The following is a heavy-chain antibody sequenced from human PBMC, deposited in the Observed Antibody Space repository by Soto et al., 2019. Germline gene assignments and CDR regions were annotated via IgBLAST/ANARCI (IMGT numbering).Heavy chain of an antibody. CDR3: AREVQWAGVAGLDY. D-gene: IGHD6-19*01. V-gene: IGHV6-1*01. J-gene: IGHJ4*02. CDR2: TYYRSKWYN. Sequence: SQTLSLTCAISGDSVSSNSAAWNWIRQPPSRGLEWLGRTYYRSKWYNDYAVSVKSRITINPDTSKNQFSLQLNSVTPEDTAVYYCAREVQWAGVAGLDYWGQGTLVTVSS. CDR1: GDSVSSNSAA.